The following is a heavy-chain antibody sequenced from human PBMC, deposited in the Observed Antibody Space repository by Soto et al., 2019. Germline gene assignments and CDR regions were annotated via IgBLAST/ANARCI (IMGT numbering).Heavy chain of an antibody. CDR3: ARRKRMEHKSYYYGMDI. V-gene: IGHV1-3*01. CDR1: GYTFSTHA. Sequence: ASVKVSCKASGYTFSTHAMHWVRQAPGQSLEWMGWINGGTGQTKHSHRFQDRVSITRDTSASTAYMELSSLRSEDTAVYYCARRKRMEHKSYYYGMDIWGQGTTVTVSS. CDR2: INGGTGQT. D-gene: IGHD1-1*01. J-gene: IGHJ6*02.